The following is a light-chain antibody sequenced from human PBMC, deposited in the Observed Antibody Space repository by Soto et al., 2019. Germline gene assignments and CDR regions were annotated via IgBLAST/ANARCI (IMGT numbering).Light chain of an antibody. CDR1: QSVSSSY. V-gene: IGKV3D-20*02. J-gene: IGKJ5*01. CDR3: QQRSNWPIT. CDR2: DTS. Sequence: MVLTQSPATLSLSRVGIATLSCMASQSVSSSYLAWYQQKPGQAPRLLIYDTSNRATGIPARFSGSGSGTDFTLTISSLEPEDFAVYYCQQRSNWPITFGQGTRLEIK.